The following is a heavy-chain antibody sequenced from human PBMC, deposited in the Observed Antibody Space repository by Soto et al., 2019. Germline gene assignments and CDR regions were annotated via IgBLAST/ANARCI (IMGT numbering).Heavy chain of an antibody. CDR1: GGSFSGYY. Sequence: QVQLQQWGAGLLKPSETLSLTCAVYGGSFSGYYWSWIRQPPGKGLEWIGEINHSGSTNYNPSLKSRVPISVDTSKNQFSLKLSSVTAADTAVYYCARNSSGFAFDYWGQGTLVTVSS. CDR2: INHSGST. V-gene: IGHV4-34*01. J-gene: IGHJ4*02. D-gene: IGHD6-19*01. CDR3: ARNSSGFAFDY.